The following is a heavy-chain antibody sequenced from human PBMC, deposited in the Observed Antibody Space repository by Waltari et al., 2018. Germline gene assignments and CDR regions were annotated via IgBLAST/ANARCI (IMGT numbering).Heavy chain of an antibody. V-gene: IGHV3-30*04. CDR3: ARELLQSYGPLGDY. CDR1: GFTFSPYA. D-gene: IGHD1-26*01. CDR2: RSHDGNIK. Sequence: QVQLVESGGGVVQPGRSLRLSCVAFGFTFSPYAMHWVRQAPGKGLEWVAVRSHDGNIKSFADAVRRGVTISRDNSQNTGSLQMNSLTPDDTAVYYCARELLQSYGPLGDYWGQWTLVTVSS. J-gene: IGHJ4*02.